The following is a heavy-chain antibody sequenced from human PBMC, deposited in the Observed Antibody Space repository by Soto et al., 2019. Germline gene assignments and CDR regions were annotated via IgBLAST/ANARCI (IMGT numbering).Heavy chain of an antibody. CDR2: IYYSGST. V-gene: IGHV4-39*01. Sequence: QLQLQESGPGLVKPSETLSLTCTVSGGSTSSSSYYWGWIRQPPGKGLEWIGSIYYSGSTYYNPSLKSRVTISVDTSKNQFSLKLSSVTAADTAVYYCARRASSSSEGFDYWGQGTLVTVSS. CDR1: GGSTSSSSYY. D-gene: IGHD6-6*01. J-gene: IGHJ4*02. CDR3: ARRASSSSEGFDY.